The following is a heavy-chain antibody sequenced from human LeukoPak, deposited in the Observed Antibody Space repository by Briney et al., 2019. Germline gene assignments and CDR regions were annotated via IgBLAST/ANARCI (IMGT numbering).Heavy chain of an antibody. Sequence: SETLSLTCTVSGGSISSGSYYWSWIRQPAGKGLEWIGRVYTSGSTNYNPSLKSRVTISVDTSKNQFSLKLSSVTAADTAVYYCAREWFGEPDWGQGTLVTVSS. V-gene: IGHV4-61*02. CDR2: VYTSGST. J-gene: IGHJ4*02. CDR3: AREWFGEPD. CDR1: GGSISSGSYY. D-gene: IGHD3-10*01.